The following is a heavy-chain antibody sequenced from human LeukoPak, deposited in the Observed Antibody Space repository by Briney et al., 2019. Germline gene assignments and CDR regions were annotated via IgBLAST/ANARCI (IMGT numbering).Heavy chain of an antibody. CDR2: IIPIFGTA. Sequence: SVKVSCKASGGTFSSYAISWVRQAPGQGLEWMGGIIPIFGTANYAQKFQGRVTITTDESTSTAYLQWSSLKASDTAMYYCARLISGYDWVSLLYAFDIWGQGTMVTVSS. J-gene: IGHJ3*02. D-gene: IGHD5-12*01. V-gene: IGHV1-69*05. CDR1: GGTFSSYA. CDR3: ARLISGYDWVSLLYAFDI.